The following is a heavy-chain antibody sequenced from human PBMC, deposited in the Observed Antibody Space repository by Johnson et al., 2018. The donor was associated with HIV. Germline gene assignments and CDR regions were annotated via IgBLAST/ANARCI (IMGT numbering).Heavy chain of an antibody. Sequence: VQLVESGGGLVQPGRSLRLSCAASGFTFDDYAMHWVRQAPGKGLEWVSGISWNSGSIGYADSVKGRITISRDNSKNTLYLQMNSLRAEDTAVYYCAKDQWSSSWTNDAFDIWGQGTMVTVSS. CDR1: GFTFDDYA. CDR3: AKDQWSSSWTNDAFDI. J-gene: IGHJ3*02. CDR2: ISWNSGSI. V-gene: IGHV3-9*01. D-gene: IGHD6-13*01.